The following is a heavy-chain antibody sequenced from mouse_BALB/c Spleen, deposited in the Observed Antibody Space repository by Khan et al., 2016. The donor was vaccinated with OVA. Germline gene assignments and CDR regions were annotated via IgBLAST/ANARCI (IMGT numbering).Heavy chain of an antibody. CDR1: GFTFSSYS. CDR2: ISSGGDYT. V-gene: IGHV5-6*01. Sequence: DVQLVESGGDLVKPGGSLKLSCAASGFTFSSYSMSWVRQTPDKRLEWVATISSGGDYTYYPDNVKGRFTISRDNAKNTLYLQMSSLKYEATAMYYCASYLTGSFAYWGQGTLVTVSA. D-gene: IGHD4-1*01. J-gene: IGHJ3*01. CDR3: ASYLTGSFAY.